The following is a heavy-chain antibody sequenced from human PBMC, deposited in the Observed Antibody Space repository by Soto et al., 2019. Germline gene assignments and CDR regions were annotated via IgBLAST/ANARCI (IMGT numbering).Heavy chain of an antibody. CDR3: ARQLGYSYGYPFDY. J-gene: IGHJ4*02. D-gene: IGHD5-18*01. V-gene: IGHV4-59*08. CDR2: IYYSGST. Sequence: SETLSLTCTVSCGSISSYYWSWIRQPPGKGLEWIGYIYYSGSTNYNPSLKSRVTISVDTSKNQFSLKLSSVTAADTAVYYCARQLGYSYGYPFDYWGQGTLVTVSS. CDR1: CGSISSYY.